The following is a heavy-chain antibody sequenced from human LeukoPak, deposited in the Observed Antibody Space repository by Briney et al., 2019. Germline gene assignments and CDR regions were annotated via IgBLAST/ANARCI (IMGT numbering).Heavy chain of an antibody. CDR1: GFTFDDYA. CDR3: ARLGDRQVLDN. J-gene: IGHJ4*02. D-gene: IGHD6-6*01. CDR2: ISWDGGST. V-gene: IGHV3-43D*03. Sequence: PGGSLRLSCAASGFTFDDYAMHWVRQAPGKGLEWVSLISWDGGSTYYADSVKGRFTISRDNAKNSLYLQMNNLRAEDTAVYYCARLGDRQVLDNWGQGTLVTVSS.